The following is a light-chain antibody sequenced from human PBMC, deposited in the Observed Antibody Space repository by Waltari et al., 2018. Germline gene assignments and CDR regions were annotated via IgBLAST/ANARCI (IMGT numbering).Light chain of an antibody. J-gene: IGLJ1*01. CDR2: RND. V-gene: IGLV1-44*01. CDR1: SSNVGNNV. CDR3: MQALQTPFT. Sequence: QSVLTQPPSASGAPGQRVTISCSGSSSNVGNNVVNWYQQLPGTAPKLLIYRNDQRPSGVPDRFSGSGSGTDFTLIIRRVEAEDVGVYYCMQALQTPFTFGPGTKV.